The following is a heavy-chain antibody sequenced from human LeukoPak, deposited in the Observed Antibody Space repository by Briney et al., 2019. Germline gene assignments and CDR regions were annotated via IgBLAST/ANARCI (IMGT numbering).Heavy chain of an antibody. V-gene: IGHV4-39*01. CDR3: AGQKRWALSFDY. J-gene: IGHJ4*02. D-gene: IGHD5-24*01. CDR1: GGSISSNGYY. Sequence: SETLSLTCTVSGGSISSNGYYWGWIRPPPGRGLEWIGSINYRGSTYYKSSLKSRVSISVDTSKNQFSLKLSSVTAADTAVYYCAGQKRWALSFDYWGQGTLVTVSS. CDR2: INYRGST.